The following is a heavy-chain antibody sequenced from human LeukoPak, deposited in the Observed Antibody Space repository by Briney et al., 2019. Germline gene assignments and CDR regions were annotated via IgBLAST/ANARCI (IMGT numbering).Heavy chain of an antibody. J-gene: IGHJ5*02. Sequence: PSETLSLTCTVSGGSISSSSYYWGWIRQPPGKGLEWIGSIYYSGSTYYNPSLKSRVTISVDTSKNQFSLKLSSVTAADTAVYYCARVGYITIFRVVIPNWFDPWGQGTLVTVSS. CDR2: IYYSGST. D-gene: IGHD3-3*01. CDR1: GGSISSSSYY. V-gene: IGHV4-39*07. CDR3: ARVGYITIFRVVIPNWFDP.